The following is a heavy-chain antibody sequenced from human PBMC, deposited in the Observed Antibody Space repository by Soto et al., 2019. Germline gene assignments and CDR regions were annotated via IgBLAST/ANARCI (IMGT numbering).Heavy chain of an antibody. V-gene: IGHV3-23*01. CDR3: TKASSDRNHMEV. CDR1: GFTFGKFV. Sequence: ESGGGLIQAGGSLRLSCAASGFTFGKFVMRWVRQTPGKGLEWVSTITETGADTYYTDSVKGRFTISRDNSKNTLYLQMTTLRAEDTALYYCTKASSDRNHMEVWGPGTTVTVSS. J-gene: IGHJ6*02. CDR2: ITETGADT.